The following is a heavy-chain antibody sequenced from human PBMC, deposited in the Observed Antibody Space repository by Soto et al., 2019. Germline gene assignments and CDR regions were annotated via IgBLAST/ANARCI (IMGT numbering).Heavy chain of an antibody. D-gene: IGHD2-2*02. Sequence: LSLTCTVSGGSISSYYWSWIRQPPGKGLEWIGYIYYSGSTNYNPSLKSRVTISVDTSKNQFSLKLSSVTAADTAVYYCARVVVVPAAIFGNWFDPWGQGTLVTVSS. CDR2: IYYSGST. J-gene: IGHJ5*02. CDR3: ARVVVVPAAIFGNWFDP. V-gene: IGHV4-59*01. CDR1: GGSISSYY.